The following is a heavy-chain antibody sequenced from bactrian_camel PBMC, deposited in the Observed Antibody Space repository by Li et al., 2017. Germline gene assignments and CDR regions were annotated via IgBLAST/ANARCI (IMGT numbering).Heavy chain of an antibody. D-gene: IGHD3*01. V-gene: IGHV3S40*01. CDR2: ITNDSTGT. CDR3: SGLAAVQALGEMPCI. CDR1: GFPFSRFA. J-gene: IGHJ4*01. Sequence: VQLVESGGGVVQSGESLRLSCATSGFPFSRFAFTWARQPPGKGLEWVSSITNDSTGTYYSDSVKGRFTISRDDAKNTVYLQMNDLKPEDSAEYYCSGLAAVQALGEMPCIWAQGTQVTVS.